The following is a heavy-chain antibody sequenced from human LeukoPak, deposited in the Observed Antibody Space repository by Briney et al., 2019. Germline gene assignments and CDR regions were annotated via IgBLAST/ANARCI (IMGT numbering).Heavy chain of an antibody. Sequence: GESLKISRKGSGYSFTSYWIGWVRQMPGKGLEWMRIISPGDSDTRYSPSFQGQVTISADKSISTAYLQWGSLKASDTAMYYCARQVAYYMDYWGQGTLVTVSS. D-gene: IGHD3-10*01. V-gene: IGHV5-51*01. CDR3: ARQVAYYMDY. CDR1: GYSFTSYW. CDR2: ISPGDSDT. J-gene: IGHJ4*02.